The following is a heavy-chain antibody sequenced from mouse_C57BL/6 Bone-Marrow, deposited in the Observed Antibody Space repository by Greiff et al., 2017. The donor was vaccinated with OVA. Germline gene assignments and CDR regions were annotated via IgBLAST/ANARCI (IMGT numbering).Heavy chain of an antibody. J-gene: IGHJ1*03. D-gene: IGHD1-1*01. CDR2: ISSGSSTI. V-gene: IGHV5-17*01. CDR3: ARHYGSSYPLYWYFDV. Sequence: EVMLVESGGGLVKPGGSLKLSCAASGFTFSDYGMHWVRQAPEKGLEWVAYISSGSSTIYYADTVKGRFTISRDNAKNTLFLQMTSLRSEDTAMYYCARHYGSSYPLYWYFDVWGTGTTVTVSS. CDR1: GFTFSDYG.